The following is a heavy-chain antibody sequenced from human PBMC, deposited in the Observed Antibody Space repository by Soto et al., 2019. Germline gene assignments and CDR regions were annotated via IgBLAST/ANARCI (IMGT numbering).Heavy chain of an antibody. D-gene: IGHD3-16*01. V-gene: IGHV3-9*01. Sequence: GGSLRLSCAASGFTFDDYAMHWVRQAPGKGLEWVSGISWNSANMNYADSVKARFTISRDNAKNSLSLQMNSLREEDTALYYCVKDISGRGSYYYYCGMDVWGQGTTVTVSS. J-gene: IGHJ6*02. CDR2: ISWNSANM. CDR3: VKDISGRGSYYYYCGMDV. CDR1: GFTFDDYA.